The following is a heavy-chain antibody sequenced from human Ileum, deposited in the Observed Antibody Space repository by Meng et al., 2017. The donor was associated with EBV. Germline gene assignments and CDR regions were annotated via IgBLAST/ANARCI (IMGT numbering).Heavy chain of an antibody. CDR1: GDRFGTYS. V-gene: IGHV1-69*18. D-gene: IGHD6-13*01. CDR3: ARGNGYSSSFYFDY. CDR2: IVPIFGTT. J-gene: IGHJ4*02. Sequence: QVQLVQSGAEVKKPGSSVKVSCKASGDRFGTYSVSWVRQAPGQGLEWMGNIVPIFGTTSYAQKFQGRVTITADESTSTAYMELSSLRSEDTAVYYCARGNGYSSSFYFDYWGQGTLVTVSS.